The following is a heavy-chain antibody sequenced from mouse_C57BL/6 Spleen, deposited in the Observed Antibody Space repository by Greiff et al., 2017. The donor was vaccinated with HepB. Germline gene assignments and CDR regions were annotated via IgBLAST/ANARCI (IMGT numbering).Heavy chain of an antibody. V-gene: IGHV1-82*01. CDR3: ARGIITTVVAPDWYFDV. CDR2: IYPGDGDT. D-gene: IGHD1-1*01. J-gene: IGHJ1*03. CDR1: GYAFSSSW. Sequence: VKLMESGPELVKPGASVKISCKASGYAFSSSWMNWVKQRPGKGLEWIGRIYPGDGDTNYNGKFKGKATLTADKSSSTAYMQLSSLTSEDSAVYFCARGIITTVVAPDWYFDVWGTGTTVTVSS.